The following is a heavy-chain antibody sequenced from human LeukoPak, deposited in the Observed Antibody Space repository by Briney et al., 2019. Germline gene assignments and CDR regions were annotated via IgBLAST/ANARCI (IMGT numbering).Heavy chain of an antibody. Sequence: ASVKVSCKASGYSFATYGFCWVRRAPGHGLEWMGWISANSGKTDYAQKFQGRVTMTTDTSTTTAYMELRSLRPDDTALYFCAKVAGDRMDHWGQGTLLTVSS. CDR2: ISANSGKT. J-gene: IGHJ4*02. D-gene: IGHD6-13*01. V-gene: IGHV1-18*01. CDR3: AKVAGDRMDH. CDR1: GYSFATYG.